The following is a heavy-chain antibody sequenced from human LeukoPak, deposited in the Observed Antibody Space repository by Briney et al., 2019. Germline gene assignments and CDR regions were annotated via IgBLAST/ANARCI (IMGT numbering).Heavy chain of an antibody. D-gene: IGHD2-2*01. J-gene: IGHJ3*02. V-gene: IGHV1-3*01. CDR1: GYTFTSYA. CDR2: INAGNGNT. CDR3: ARLDYCSSTSCEDYDAFDT. Sequence: ASVKVSCKASGYTFTSYAMHWVRQAPGQRLEWMGWINAGNGNTKYSQKFQGRVTITRDTSASTAYMELSSLRSEDTAVYYCARLDYCSSTSCEDYDAFDTWGQGTMVTVSS.